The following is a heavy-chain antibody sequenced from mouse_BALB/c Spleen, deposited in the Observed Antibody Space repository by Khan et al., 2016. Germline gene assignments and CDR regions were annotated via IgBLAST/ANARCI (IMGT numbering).Heavy chain of an antibody. Sequence: EVKLLESGGGLVQPGGSLKLSCAAPGFDFSRYWMSWVRQAPGKGLEWIGEINPDSSPINYTPSLKDKFIISRDNAKNTLYLHMSKVRSEDTALSYCARARYYGYLAYWGQGTMVTVSA. CDR2: INPDSSPI. D-gene: IGHD1-2*01. J-gene: IGHJ3*01. CDR3: ARARYYGYLAY. CDR1: GFDFSRYW. V-gene: IGHV4-1*02.